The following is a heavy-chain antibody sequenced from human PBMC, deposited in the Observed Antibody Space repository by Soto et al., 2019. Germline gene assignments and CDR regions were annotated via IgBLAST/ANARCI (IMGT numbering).Heavy chain of an antibody. J-gene: IGHJ6*02. CDR3: ARTYYDILTGYPHDPYYYGMDV. V-gene: IGHV1-2*04. CDR1: GYTFTGYY. CDR2: INPNSGGT. D-gene: IGHD3-9*01. Sequence: ASVKVSCKASGYTFTGYYMHWVRQAPGQGLEWMGWINPNSGGTNYAQKFQGWVTVTRDTSISTAYMELSRLRSDDTAVYYCARTYYDILTGYPHDPYYYGMDVWGQGTTVTVSS.